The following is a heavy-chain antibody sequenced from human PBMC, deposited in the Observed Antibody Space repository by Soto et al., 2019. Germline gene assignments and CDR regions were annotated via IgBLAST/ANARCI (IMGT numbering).Heavy chain of an antibody. J-gene: IGHJ6*02. D-gene: IGHD3-10*01. CDR1: GFTFSNAW. Sequence: GGSLRLSCAASGFTFSNAWMSWVRQAPGKGLEWVGRIKSKTDGGTTDYAAPVKGRFTISRDDSKNTLYLQVNSLKTEDTAVYYCTTTINPLLWFGPATWGQGTTVTVSS. CDR2: IKSKTDGGTT. CDR3: TTTINPLLWFGPAT. V-gene: IGHV3-15*01.